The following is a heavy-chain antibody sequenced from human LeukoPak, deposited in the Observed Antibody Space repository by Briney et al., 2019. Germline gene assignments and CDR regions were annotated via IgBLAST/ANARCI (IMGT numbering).Heavy chain of an antibody. V-gene: IGHV3-21*01. J-gene: IGHJ4*02. Sequence: GGSLRLSCAASGLTFSSYSMNWVRQAPGKGLEWVSSISSSSSYIYYADSVKGRFTISRDNAKNSLYLQMNSLRAEDTAVYYCARVSGTAEVLDYWGQGTLVTVSS. CDR1: GLTFSSYS. CDR2: ISSSSSYI. CDR3: ARVSGTAEVLDY. D-gene: IGHD6-13*01.